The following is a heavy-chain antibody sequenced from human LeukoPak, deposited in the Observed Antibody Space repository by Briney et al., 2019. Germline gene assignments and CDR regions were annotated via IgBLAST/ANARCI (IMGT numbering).Heavy chain of an antibody. D-gene: IGHD3-10*01. Sequence: SVKVSCKASGGTFSSYAISWVRQAPGQGPEWMGGIIPIFGTANYAQKFQGRVTITADESTSTAYMELSSLRSEDTAVYYCARGPPHLRGVTFFDYWGQGTLVTVSS. V-gene: IGHV1-69*13. CDR1: GGTFSSYA. CDR2: IIPIFGTA. J-gene: IGHJ4*01. CDR3: ARGPPHLRGVTFFDY.